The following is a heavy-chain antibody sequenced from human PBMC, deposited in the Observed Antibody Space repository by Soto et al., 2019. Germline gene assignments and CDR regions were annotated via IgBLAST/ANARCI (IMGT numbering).Heavy chain of an antibody. CDR1: GGSISSGGYY. CDR2: IYYSGST. J-gene: IGHJ4*02. CDR3: ARVAARPMYYFDY. V-gene: IGHV4-31*03. Sequence: SETLSLTCTVSGGSISSGGYYWSWIRQHPGKGLEWIGYIYYSGSTYYNPSLKSRVTISVDTSKNQFSLKLSSVTAADTAVYYCARVAARPMYYFDYRGQGTLVTVYS. D-gene: IGHD6-6*01.